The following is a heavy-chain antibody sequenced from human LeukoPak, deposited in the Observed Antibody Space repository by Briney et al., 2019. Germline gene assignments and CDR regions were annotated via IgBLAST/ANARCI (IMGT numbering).Heavy chain of an antibody. CDR2: ISSTSSVI. V-gene: IGHV3-48*02. D-gene: IGHD3-3*01. CDR3: VRALRFLEWALTYYYGMDV. Sequence: PGGSLRLSCAASGFTFSNYGMNWVRQAPGRGLEWVSYISSTSSVINYADSVKGRFTISRDNAKSSLYLQMNSLRDEDTAVYYCVRALRFLEWALTYYYGMDVWGQGTTVTVSS. J-gene: IGHJ6*02. CDR1: GFTFSNYG.